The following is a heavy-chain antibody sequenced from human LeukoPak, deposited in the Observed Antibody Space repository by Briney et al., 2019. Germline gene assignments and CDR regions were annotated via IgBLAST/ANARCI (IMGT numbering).Heavy chain of an antibody. D-gene: IGHD2-2*02. Sequence: GGSLRLSCAASGFTFSSYAMSWVRQAPGKGLEWVSAISGSGGSTYYADSVKGRFTVSRDNSKNTLYLQMNSLRAEDTAVYYCAREMGYCSSTSCYTSDYWGQGTLVTVSS. V-gene: IGHV3-23*01. CDR1: GFTFSSYA. CDR2: ISGSGGST. CDR3: AREMGYCSSTSCYTSDY. J-gene: IGHJ4*02.